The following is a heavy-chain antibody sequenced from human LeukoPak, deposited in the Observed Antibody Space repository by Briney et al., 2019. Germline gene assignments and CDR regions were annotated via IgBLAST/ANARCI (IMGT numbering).Heavy chain of an antibody. D-gene: IGHD3-10*01. CDR3: ARDGVLLWFGRSSNWFDP. V-gene: IGHV1-69*06. J-gene: IGHJ5*02. CDR2: IIPIFGTA. CDR1: GGTFSSYA. Sequence: SVKVSCKASGGTFSSYAISWVRQAPGQGLEWMGGIIPIFGTANYAQKFQGRVTITADKSTSTAYMELSSLRSEDTAVYYCARDGVLLWFGRSSNWFDPWGQGTLVTVSS.